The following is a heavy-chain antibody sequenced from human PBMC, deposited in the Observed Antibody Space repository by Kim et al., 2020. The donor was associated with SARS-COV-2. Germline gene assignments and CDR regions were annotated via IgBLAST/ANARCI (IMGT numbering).Heavy chain of an antibody. J-gene: IGHJ6*02. Sequence: SETLSLTCTVSGGYINNNYWSWIRQPPGKGLEWVGFIQYTGNTRYNHYLKSRVTISLDTSENHFSLCLTSVTAADTAVYCCARGAGWWDVWGRGTSVTVSS. D-gene: IGHD2-21*01. CDR3: ARGAGWWDV. CDR2: IQYTGNT. CDR1: GGYINNNY. V-gene: IGHV4-59*13.